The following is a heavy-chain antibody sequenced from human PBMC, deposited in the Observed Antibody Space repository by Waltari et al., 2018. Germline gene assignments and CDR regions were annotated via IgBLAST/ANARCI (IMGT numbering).Heavy chain of an antibody. J-gene: IGHJ4*02. D-gene: IGHD3-16*01. V-gene: IGHV3-53*01. CDR1: GFTVRSNY. Sequence: EVQLVESGGGLIQPGGSLRLSCAASGFTVRSNYMSWVRQAPGKGLEGVSVIYSGGSTYYADSVKGRFTISRDNSKNTLYLQMNSLRAEDTAVYYCAREGPRYYFDYWGQGTLVTVSS. CDR3: AREGPRYYFDY. CDR2: IYSGGST.